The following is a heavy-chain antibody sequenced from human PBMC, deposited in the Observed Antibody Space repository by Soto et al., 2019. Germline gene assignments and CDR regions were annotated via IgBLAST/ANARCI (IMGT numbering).Heavy chain of an antibody. Sequence: ESGGGLVKPGGSLRLSCAASGLTFSDYYMSWIRQAPGKGLEWVSYITSSGSYTKYADPVQVRFTISRDNAKNSLYPQVNSLRAEDTAVYYCARELEGIDVWGQGTTVTVSS. V-gene: IGHV3-11*05. J-gene: IGHJ6*02. CDR2: ITSSGSYT. CDR1: GLTFSDYY. CDR3: ARELEGIDV.